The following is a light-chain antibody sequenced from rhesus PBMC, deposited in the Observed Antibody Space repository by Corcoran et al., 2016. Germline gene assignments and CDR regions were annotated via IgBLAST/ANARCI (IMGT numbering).Light chain of an antibody. J-gene: IGKJ4*01. V-gene: IGKV3-17*02. CDR3: QQESNWLT. CDR2: DES. CDR1: QRGSSR. Sequence: EIVVTQSPATLSLSPGERATLSCRASQRGSSRLAWYQQKPGQTPRLLIYDESSRVTGIPDRFSGSGSGTDFTLTISSLEPEDVAVYFCQQESNWLTFGGWTKVELK.